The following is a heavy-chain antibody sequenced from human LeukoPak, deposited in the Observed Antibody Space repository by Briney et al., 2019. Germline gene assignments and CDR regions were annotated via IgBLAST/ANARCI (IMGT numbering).Heavy chain of an antibody. J-gene: IGHJ6*03. Sequence: SETLSLICTVSGGSISSSSYYWGWIRQPPGKGLEWIGSIYYSGSTYYNPSLKSRVTISVDTSKNQFSLKLSSVTAADTAVYYCARDSLQTASYYMDVWGKGTTVTVSS. CDR2: IYYSGST. V-gene: IGHV4-39*07. CDR1: GGSISSSSYY. D-gene: IGHD2-21*02. CDR3: ARDSLQTASYYMDV.